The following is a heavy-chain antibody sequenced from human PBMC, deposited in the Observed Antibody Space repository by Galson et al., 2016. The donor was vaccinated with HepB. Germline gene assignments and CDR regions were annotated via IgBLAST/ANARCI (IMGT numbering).Heavy chain of an antibody. Sequence: ETLSLTCTVSGGSISSYYWSWIRQPPGKGLEWIAYIYYSGTTNYNPSLKSRVTISVDTFKNQFSLEMNSVTAADTAVYYCARGRGGSGSPFEHWGQGTLVPVSS. CDR1: GGSISSYY. J-gene: IGHJ4*02. D-gene: IGHD6-19*01. CDR2: IYYSGTT. V-gene: IGHV4-59*01. CDR3: ARGRGGSGSPFEH.